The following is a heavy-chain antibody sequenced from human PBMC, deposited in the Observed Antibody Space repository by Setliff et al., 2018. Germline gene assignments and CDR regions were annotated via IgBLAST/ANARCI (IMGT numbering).Heavy chain of an antibody. CDR2: IGHTGSI. V-gene: IGHV4-38-2*02. J-gene: IGHJ4*02. D-gene: IGHD6-13*01. CDR3: ASYDSPSSSWDY. CDR1: GYSISSGYI. Sequence: SETLSLTCTVSGYSISSGYIWGRIRQPPGKGLEWVGNIGHTGSINYNPSLKSRLTISRDTSKNQVSLKLNSVTAADTAVYYCASYDSPSSSWDYWGQGTLVTVSS.